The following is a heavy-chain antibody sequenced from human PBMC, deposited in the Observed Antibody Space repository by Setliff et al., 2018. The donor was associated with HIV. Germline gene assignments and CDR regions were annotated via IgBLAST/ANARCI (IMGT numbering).Heavy chain of an antibody. J-gene: IGHJ4*02. D-gene: IGHD3-3*01. V-gene: IGHV4-39*01. CDR2: IYYSGNT. Sequence: PSETLSLTCTVSGGSIKSSSYYWGWIRQPPGKGLEWIGSIYYSGNTYYNPSLKSRVTISVDTSKNQFSLKLSSVTAADTAVYYCVREADGPPGTYDLWGQGTLVTVSS. CDR1: GGSIKSSSYY. CDR3: VREADGPPGTYDL.